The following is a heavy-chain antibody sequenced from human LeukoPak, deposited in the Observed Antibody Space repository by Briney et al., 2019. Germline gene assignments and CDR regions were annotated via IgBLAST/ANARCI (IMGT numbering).Heavy chain of an antibody. CDR1: GFTFSSYD. D-gene: IGHD2-2*02. J-gene: IGHJ4*02. V-gene: IGHV3-13*01. Sequence: GGSLRLSCAASGFTFSSYDMHWVRQATGKGLEWVSAIGTAGDTYYPGSVKGRFTISRENAKNSLYLQMNSLRAGDTAVYYCASGGQLGYCSSTSCYSRDFDYWGQGTLVTVSS. CDR3: ASGGQLGYCSSTSCYSRDFDY. CDR2: IGTAGDT.